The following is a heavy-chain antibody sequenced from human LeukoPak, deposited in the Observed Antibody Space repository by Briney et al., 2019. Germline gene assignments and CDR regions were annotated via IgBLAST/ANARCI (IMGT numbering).Heavy chain of an antibody. CDR1: GDRVSRNSAT. D-gene: IGHD5-12*01. V-gene: IGHV6-1*01. Sequence: SQTLSLTCVISGDRVSRNSATWNWIRQSPSRGLEWLGRTYYRSKWYNDHAESVKSRITINPDTSKNQFSLQLNSVTPEDTAVYYCAGATSGYDYFRPWFDPWGQGTLVTVSS. CDR3: AGATSGYDYFRPWFDP. J-gene: IGHJ5*02. CDR2: TYYRSKWYN.